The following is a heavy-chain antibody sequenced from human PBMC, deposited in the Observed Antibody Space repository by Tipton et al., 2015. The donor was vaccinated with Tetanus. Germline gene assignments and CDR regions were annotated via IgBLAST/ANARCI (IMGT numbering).Heavy chain of an antibody. D-gene: IGHD5-12*01. J-gene: IGHJ6*02. CDR3: ARDSMSSSGYDKEKTYYYYGMDV. Sequence: QLVQSGAEVKPSETLSLTCTVSGGSISNYYWSWIRQPPGKGLEWIGYIYYSGSTNYNPSLKSRVTISVDTSKNQFSLKLNSVTAADTAVYYCARDSMSSSGYDKEKTYYYYGMDVWGQGTTVTVSS. V-gene: IGHV4-59*01. CDR1: GGSISNYY. CDR2: IYYSGST.